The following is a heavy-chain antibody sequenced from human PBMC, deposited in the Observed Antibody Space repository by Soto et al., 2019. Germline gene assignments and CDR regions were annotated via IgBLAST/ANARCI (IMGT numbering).Heavy chain of an antibody. Sequence: PGGSLRLSCAASGFVSRTYWMSWVRQAPGKGLEWVANIKEDGSEANYVDSVKGRFAVSRDKDTNSLYLQLNSLTPEDTAVYYCARSRRQWFGGTLSYYFDFWGQGTLVTVS. V-gene: IGHV3-7*01. CDR2: IKEDGSEA. J-gene: IGHJ4*02. D-gene: IGHD3-10*01. CDR1: GFVSRTYW. CDR3: ARSRRQWFGGTLSYYFDF.